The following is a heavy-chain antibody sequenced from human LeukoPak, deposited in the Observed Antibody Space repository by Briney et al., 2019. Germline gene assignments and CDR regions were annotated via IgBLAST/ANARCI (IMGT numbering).Heavy chain of an antibody. CDR2: IGGSDGRT. V-gene: IGHV3-23*01. D-gene: IGHD3-22*01. J-gene: IGHJ6*03. CDR3: AKDSSSYDWGYMDV. Sequence: GGSLRPSCAASGFTFSSHAMTWVRQAPGKGLEWVSLIGGSDGRTRYADSVKGRFTISRDNSKNTLYLEMNSLRAEDTAVYYCAKDSSSYDWGYMDVWGKGTTVTISS. CDR1: GFTFSSHA.